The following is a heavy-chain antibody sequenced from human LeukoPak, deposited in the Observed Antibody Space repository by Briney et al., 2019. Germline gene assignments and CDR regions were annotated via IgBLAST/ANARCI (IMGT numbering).Heavy chain of an antibody. CDR1: GYSFTSYW. CDR3: ARGGYCSGGSCYDFDY. Sequence: GESLKTSCKGSGYSFTSYWIGWVRQMPGKGLEWMGIIYPGDSDTRYSPSFQGQVTISADKSISTAYLQWSSLKASDTAMYYCARGGYCSGGSCYDFDYWGQGTLVTVSS. V-gene: IGHV5-51*01. D-gene: IGHD2-15*01. J-gene: IGHJ4*02. CDR2: IYPGDSDT.